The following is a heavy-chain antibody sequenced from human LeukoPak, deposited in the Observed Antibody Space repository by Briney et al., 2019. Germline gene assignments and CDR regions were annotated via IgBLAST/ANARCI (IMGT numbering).Heavy chain of an antibody. V-gene: IGHV3-30*02. CDR3: AKVPPRYSGYVSWFDP. CDR1: EFTFSSYG. CDR2: IQYDGSNK. D-gene: IGHD5-12*01. J-gene: IGHJ5*02. Sequence: GGSLRLSCAASEFTFSSYGMHWVRQAPGRGLEWVTFIQYDGSNKYYADSVKGRFTISRDNSKNTLYLQMNSLRAGDTAVYYCAKVPPRYSGYVSWFDPWGQGTLVTVSS.